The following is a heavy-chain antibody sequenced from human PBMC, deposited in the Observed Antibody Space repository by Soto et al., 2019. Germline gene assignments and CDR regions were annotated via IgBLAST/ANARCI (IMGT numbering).Heavy chain of an antibody. CDR2: MSYDGSHE. J-gene: IGHJ6*02. V-gene: IGHV3-33*06. D-gene: IGHD2-8*01. Sequence: GGSLSLSCVASGFTFSSYGMHWLRQAPGKGLEWVAVMSYDGSHEYYADSVKGRFTISRDNSKTILYLQMNSLRLEDTAVYYCAKVSVLRVVEAPLAILGGVDVWGQGAMVTGSS. CDR3: AKVSVLRVVEAPLAILGGVDV. CDR1: GFTFSSYG.